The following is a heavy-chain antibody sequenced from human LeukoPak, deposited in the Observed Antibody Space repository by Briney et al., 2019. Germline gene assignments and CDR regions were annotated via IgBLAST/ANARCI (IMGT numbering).Heavy chain of an antibody. CDR1: GFTFSSYA. Sequence: PGGSLRLSCAGSGFTFSSYAVSWVRQAPGQGLEWVSVISDSGDYTSYADSVRGRFTISRGNSRNTLYLQMISLRPEDTAVYYCAKDTSIGKYCTNGVCSPFDYWGQGTLVTVSS. CDR3: AKDTSIGKYCTNGVCSPFDY. V-gene: IGHV3-23*01. J-gene: IGHJ4*02. D-gene: IGHD2-8*01. CDR2: ISDSGDYT.